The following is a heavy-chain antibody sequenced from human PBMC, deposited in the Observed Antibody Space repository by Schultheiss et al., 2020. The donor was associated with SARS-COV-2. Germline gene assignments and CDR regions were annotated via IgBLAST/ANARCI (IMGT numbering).Heavy chain of an antibody. V-gene: IGHV3-33*06. J-gene: IGHJ4*02. CDR3: AKGDSITMIVVVTPRY. Sequence: GGSLRLSCAASGFTFSSYGMHWVRQAPGKGLEWVAVIWYDGSNKYYADSVKGRFTISRDNSKNTLYLQMNSLRAEDTAVYYCAKGDSITMIVVVTPRYWGQGTLVTVSS. CDR2: IWYDGSNK. D-gene: IGHD3-22*01. CDR1: GFTFSSYG.